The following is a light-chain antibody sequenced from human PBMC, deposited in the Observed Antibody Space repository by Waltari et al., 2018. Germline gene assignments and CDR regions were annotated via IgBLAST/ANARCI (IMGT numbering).Light chain of an antibody. CDR3: LQAYSFPRT. Sequence: DIQMTQSPSFVSASVGDRVTITCRASQGISSRLAWYQQKPGKAPKLLIYTASTLQSGVPSRFSGSGSVTEFTLIITTLQPEDFATYFCLQAYSFPRTFGQGTKLEIK. V-gene: IGKV1-12*01. CDR2: TAS. J-gene: IGKJ2*01. CDR1: QGISSR.